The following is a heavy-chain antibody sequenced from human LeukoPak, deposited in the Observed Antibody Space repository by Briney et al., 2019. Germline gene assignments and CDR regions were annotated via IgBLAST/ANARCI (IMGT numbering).Heavy chain of an antibody. V-gene: IGHV4-34*01. CDR2: INHSGST. Sequence: SETLSLTCAVYGGFFSGYYWSWIRQPPGKGLECLGEINHSGSTNYNPSLKSRVTISVDTSKNQFSLKLSSVTAADTAVYYCARNGYSSGLDYWGQGTLVTVSS. D-gene: IGHD6-19*01. CDR1: GGFFSGYY. CDR3: ARNGYSSGLDY. J-gene: IGHJ4*02.